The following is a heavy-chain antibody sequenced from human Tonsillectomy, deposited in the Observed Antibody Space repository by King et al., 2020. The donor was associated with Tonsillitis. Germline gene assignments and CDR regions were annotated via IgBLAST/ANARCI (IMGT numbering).Heavy chain of an antibody. J-gene: IGHJ4*02. Sequence: VQLVESGGGLVQPGGSLRLSCAASDLTFSTYWMSWIRQAPGKGLEWVANIKHDGSDTTYVDSVKGRFTVSRDNAKNSLYLEMNRLRAEDTALYYCARNPAWGALDSWGQGALVTGSS. CDR1: DLTFSTYW. V-gene: IGHV3-7*01. CDR2: IKHDGSDT. D-gene: IGHD3-16*01. CDR3: ARNPAWGALDS.